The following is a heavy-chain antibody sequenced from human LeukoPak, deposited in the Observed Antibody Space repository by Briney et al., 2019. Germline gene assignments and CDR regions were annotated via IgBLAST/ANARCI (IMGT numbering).Heavy chain of an antibody. CDR2: ISWNSGSI. D-gene: IGHD3-10*01. J-gene: IGHJ3*02. V-gene: IGHV3-9*01. CDR1: GFTFDDYA. Sequence: PGGSLRLSCAASGFTFDDYAMHWVRQAPGKGLEWVSGISWNSGSIGYADSVKGRFTISRDNSKNTLYLQMNSLRAEDTAVYYCARDRGSGSYDYDAFDIWGQGTMVTVSS. CDR3: ARDRGSGSYDYDAFDI.